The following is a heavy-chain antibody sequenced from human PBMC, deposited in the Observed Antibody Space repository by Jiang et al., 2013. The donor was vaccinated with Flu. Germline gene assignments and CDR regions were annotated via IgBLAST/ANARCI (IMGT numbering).Heavy chain of an antibody. CDR3: ARDRRLMVYAMSDAFDI. V-gene: IGHV3-30-3*01. CDR1: GFTFSSYA. D-gene: IGHD2-8*01. CDR2: ISYDGSNK. Sequence: GVVQPGRSLRLSCAASGFTFSSYAMHWVRQAPGKGLEWVAVISYDGSNKYYADSVKGRFTISRDNSKNTLYLQMNSLRAEDTAVYYCARDRRLMVYAMSDAFDIWGQGTMVTVSS. J-gene: IGHJ3*02.